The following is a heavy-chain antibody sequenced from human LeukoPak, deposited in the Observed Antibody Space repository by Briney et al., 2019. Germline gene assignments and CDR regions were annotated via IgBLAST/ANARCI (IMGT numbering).Heavy chain of an antibody. J-gene: IGHJ4*02. CDR2: INPNSGAT. CDR3: TRAKRVIFDY. Sequence: ASVKVSCKASGYSFTDHYLHWLRQAPGQGLEWMGWINPNSGATLYAQKFQGRVTMTRGTSINAAYMELSSLRSDDTAVYYCTRAKRVIFDYWGQGTLVTVSS. D-gene: IGHD1-1*01. CDR1: GYSFTDHY. V-gene: IGHV1-2*02.